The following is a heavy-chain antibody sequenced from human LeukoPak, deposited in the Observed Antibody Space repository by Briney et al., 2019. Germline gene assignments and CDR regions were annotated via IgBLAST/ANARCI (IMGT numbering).Heavy chain of an antibody. V-gene: IGHV3-11*04. CDR1: GFTFSDYY. CDR3: ASGVDY. J-gene: IGHJ4*02. CDR2: ISSSGSTT. Sequence: GGSLRLSCAASGFTFSDYYMNWVRQAPGKGLEWVSHISSSGSTTYYADSVKGRFTISRDNAKNSLYLQMNSLRAEDTAVYYCASGVDYWGQGTLVTVSS.